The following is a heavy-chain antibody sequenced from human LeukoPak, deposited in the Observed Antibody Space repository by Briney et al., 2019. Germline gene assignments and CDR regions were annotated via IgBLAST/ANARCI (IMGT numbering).Heavy chain of an antibody. Sequence: GGSLRLSCAASGFTFNDYAMYWVRQAPGKGLEGVTLISYDGYDKSYADSVRGRFTISRDNSRNTLYLQMDSLRSGDTAVYYCARDFFPIVDSTWYEIGYWGQGTLVTVSS. V-gene: IGHV3-30*14. CDR2: ISYDGYDK. CDR1: GFTFNDYA. J-gene: IGHJ4*02. D-gene: IGHD2-21*01. CDR3: ARDFFPIVDSTWYEIGY.